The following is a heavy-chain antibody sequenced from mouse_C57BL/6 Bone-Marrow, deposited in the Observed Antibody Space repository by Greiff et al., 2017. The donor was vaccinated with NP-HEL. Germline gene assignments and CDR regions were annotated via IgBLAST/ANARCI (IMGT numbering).Heavy chain of an antibody. D-gene: IGHD2-12*01. Sequence: DVKLVESGGGLVKPGGSLKLSCAASGFTFSDYGMHWVRQAPEKGLEWVAYISSGSSTIYYADTVKGRFTISRDNAKNTLFLQMTSLRSEDTAMYYCVRRGAYYYAMDYWGQGTSVTVSS. CDR1: GFTFSDYG. CDR3: VRRGAYYYAMDY. V-gene: IGHV5-17*01. CDR2: ISSGSSTI. J-gene: IGHJ4*01.